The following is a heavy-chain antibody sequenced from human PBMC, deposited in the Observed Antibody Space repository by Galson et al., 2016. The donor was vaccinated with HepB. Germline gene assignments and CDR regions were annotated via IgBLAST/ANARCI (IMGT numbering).Heavy chain of an antibody. CDR3: AKNLHYEIARSSSDFWRGLARRQSAGDSDMDV. Sequence: SLRLSCAASGFSVYVMSWVRQAPGKGLEWVATFSGYDSSAFYADSVKGCFTIARACSKKQLFLQMNSLRVDDTARYFCAKNLHYEIARSSSDFWRGLARRQSAGDSDMDVWGQGTTVIVSS. D-gene: IGHD3-3*01. CDR1: GFSVYV. CDR2: FSGYDSSA. V-gene: IGHV3-23*01. J-gene: IGHJ6*02.